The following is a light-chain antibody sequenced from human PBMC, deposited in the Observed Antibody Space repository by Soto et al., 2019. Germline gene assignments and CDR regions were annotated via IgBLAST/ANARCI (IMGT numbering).Light chain of an antibody. Sequence: DIQMTQSPSTLSASVGDRVTITCRASQSISGWLAWYQQKPGKAPKPLIYDASSLESGVPSRFSGSGSGTEFTLTISSLQPDDLATYYCQQYNSYWTFGQGTKVDIK. CDR2: DAS. CDR3: QQYNSYWT. V-gene: IGKV1-5*01. J-gene: IGKJ1*01. CDR1: QSISGW.